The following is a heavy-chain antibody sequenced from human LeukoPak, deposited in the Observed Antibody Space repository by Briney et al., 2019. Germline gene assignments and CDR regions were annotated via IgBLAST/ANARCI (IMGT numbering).Heavy chain of an antibody. CDR1: GFTFSSYS. D-gene: IGHD4-17*01. CDR3: ARDWGDYGTDAFDI. V-gene: IGHV3-21*01. J-gene: IGHJ3*02. Sequence: GGSLRLSCAASGFTFSSYSMNWVRQAPGKGLEWVSSISSSSSYIYYADSVKGRFTISRDNAKNSLYLQMNSLRAEDTAVYYCARDWGDYGTDAFDIWGQGTMVTVSS. CDR2: ISSSSSYI.